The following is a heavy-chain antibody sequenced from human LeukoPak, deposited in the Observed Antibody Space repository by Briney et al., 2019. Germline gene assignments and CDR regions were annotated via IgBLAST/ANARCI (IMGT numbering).Heavy chain of an antibody. CDR2: IYYSGST. V-gene: IGHV4-39*01. D-gene: IGHD2-21*02. Sequence: SETLSLTCTVSGGSISSSSYYWGWIRQPPGKGLEWIGSIYYSGSTYYNPSLKSRVTISVDTSKNQFSLKLSSVTAADTAVYYCARHVPAIVVVTAILGYHDYWGQGTLVTVSS. CDR1: GGSISSSSYY. J-gene: IGHJ4*02. CDR3: ARHVPAIVVVTAILGYHDY.